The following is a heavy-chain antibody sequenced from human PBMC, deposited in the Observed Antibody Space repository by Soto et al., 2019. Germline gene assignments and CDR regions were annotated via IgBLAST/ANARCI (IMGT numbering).Heavy chain of an antibody. Sequence: GGSLRLSCAASGFSFTTFAMHWVRQAPGKGLQYVAAISTDGGGTYYTDSVKGRFIISRDNSKSTLYLQMGSLRGEDMAVYYCARYGSGSAYDHWGQGTLVTVSS. CDR1: GFSFTTFA. V-gene: IGHV3-64*02. D-gene: IGHD3-10*01. CDR2: ISTDGGGT. J-gene: IGHJ4*02. CDR3: ARYGSGSAYDH.